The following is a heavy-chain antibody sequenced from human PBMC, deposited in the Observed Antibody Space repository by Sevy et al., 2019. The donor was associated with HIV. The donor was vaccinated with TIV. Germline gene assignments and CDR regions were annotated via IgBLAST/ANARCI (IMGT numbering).Heavy chain of an antibody. Sequence: GGSLRLSCAASGFTFSDHYMEWVRQAPGKGLEWVGRTGNKADSYTTEYAASVKGRFTISRDNSKNSLYLQMNSLKTEDTAVYYCATHAGIAAAGRVFDYWGQGSLVTVSS. CDR3: ATHAGIAAAGRVFDY. J-gene: IGHJ4*02. CDR1: GFTFSDHY. D-gene: IGHD6-13*01. CDR2: TGNKADSYTT. V-gene: IGHV3-72*01.